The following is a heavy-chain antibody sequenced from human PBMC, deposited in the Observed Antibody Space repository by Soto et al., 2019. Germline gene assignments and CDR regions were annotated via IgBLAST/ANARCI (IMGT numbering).Heavy chain of an antibody. Sequence: QVQLQESGPGLVKPSQTLSLTCTVSGGSISSGGYYWSWIRQHPGKGLEWIGYIYYSGSTYYNPSLKSRVTISVDTSKNQFYLKLSSVTAADTAVYYCAREVKYYYDSSGYSPSGLDYWGQGTLVTVSS. J-gene: IGHJ4*02. CDR3: AREVKYYYDSSGYSPSGLDY. V-gene: IGHV4-31*03. CDR1: GGSISSGGYY. CDR2: IYYSGST. D-gene: IGHD3-22*01.